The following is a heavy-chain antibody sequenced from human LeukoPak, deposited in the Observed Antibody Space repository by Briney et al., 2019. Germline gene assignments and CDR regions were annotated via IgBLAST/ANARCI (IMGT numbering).Heavy chain of an antibody. V-gene: IGHV3-23*01. CDR2: ISGDAVTS. Sequence: GGSLRLSCAASGFTFKNYAMNWVRQSPGQGLEWVSTISGDAVTSWYADSVKGRFTVSRDNAKNSLYLQMNSLRAEDTALYYCARDRTDYGAFDIWGQGTMVTVSS. J-gene: IGHJ3*02. CDR1: GFTFKNYA. D-gene: IGHD4-17*01. CDR3: ARDRTDYGAFDI.